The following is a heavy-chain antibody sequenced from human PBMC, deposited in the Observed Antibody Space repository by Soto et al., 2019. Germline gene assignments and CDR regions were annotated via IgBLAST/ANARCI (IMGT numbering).Heavy chain of an antibody. Sequence: SETLSLTCAVSGGSISSSNWWSWVRQPPGKGLEWIGEIYHSGSTNYNPSLKSRVTISVDKSKNQFSLKLSSVTAADTAVYYCAREDASSGITGTIHYWGQGTLVTVSS. CDR2: IYHSGST. J-gene: IGHJ4*02. V-gene: IGHV4-4*02. CDR3: AREDASSGITGTIHY. D-gene: IGHD1-7*01. CDR1: GGSISSSNW.